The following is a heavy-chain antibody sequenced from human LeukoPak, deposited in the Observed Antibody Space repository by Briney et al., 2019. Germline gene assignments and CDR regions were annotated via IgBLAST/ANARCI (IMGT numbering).Heavy chain of an antibody. CDR3: TTDPSYYYDSSGDAPSGYFDY. CDR1: GLTFSGSA. V-gene: IGHV3-73*01. D-gene: IGHD3-22*01. J-gene: IGHJ4*02. CDR2: IRSKANNYVT. Sequence: PGGSLRLSCAASGLTFSGSAMHWARQASGKGLEWVVRIRSKANNYVTAYAAAGKRRFTISRDDSKNTLYLQMNSLKTEDTAVYYCTTDPSYYYDSSGDAPSGYFDYWGQGTLVTVSS.